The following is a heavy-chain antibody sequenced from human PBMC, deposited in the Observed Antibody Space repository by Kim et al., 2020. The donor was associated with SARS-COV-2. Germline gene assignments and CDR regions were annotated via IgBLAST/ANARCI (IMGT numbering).Heavy chain of an antibody. V-gene: IGHV3-30*18. CDR1: GFSLTTYG. CDR2: ISSDGNSK. D-gene: IGHD3-16*01. J-gene: IGHJ4*02. CDR3: AKGDIVERWYYLYD. Sequence: GGSLRLSCAASGFSLTTYGMHWVRQAPGKGLEWVAVISSDGNSKYYADSVKGRFTISRDIPKNTLSLQMNSLRVEDTAVYYCAKGDIVERWYYLYDWGQGTLVTVSS.